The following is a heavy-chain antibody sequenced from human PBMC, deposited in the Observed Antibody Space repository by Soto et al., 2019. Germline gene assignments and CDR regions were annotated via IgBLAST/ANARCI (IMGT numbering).Heavy chain of an antibody. CDR1: GFTFNSYG. J-gene: IGHJ5*02. V-gene: IGHV3-48*02. CDR2: ISSSSSTI. Sequence: PGGSLRLSCAASGFTFNSYGIHWVRQAPGKGLEWVSYISSSSSTIYYADSVKGRFTISRDNAKNSLYLQMNSLRDEDTAVYYCARESRFLEWLSLNWFDPWGQGTLVTVSS. CDR3: ARESRFLEWLSLNWFDP. D-gene: IGHD3-3*01.